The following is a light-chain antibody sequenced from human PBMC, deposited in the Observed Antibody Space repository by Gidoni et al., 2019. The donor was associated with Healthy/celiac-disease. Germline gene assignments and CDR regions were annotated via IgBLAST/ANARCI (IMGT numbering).Light chain of an antibody. CDR2: AAS. CDR1: QSISSY. CDR3: QQSYSTPRYT. V-gene: IGKV1-39*01. J-gene: IGKJ2*01. Sequence: IQMTQSSSSLSASVGDRVTIPCRASQSISSYLNWYQQKPGKAPKLLIYAASSLQSGVPSRFSGSRSGTDFTLTISSLQPEDFATYYCQQSYSTPRYTFXQXTKLEIK.